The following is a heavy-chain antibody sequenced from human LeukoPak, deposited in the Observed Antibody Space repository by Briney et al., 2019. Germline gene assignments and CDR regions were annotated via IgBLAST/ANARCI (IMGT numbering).Heavy chain of an antibody. CDR3: ARVVVSPYGDYEDY. V-gene: IGHV4-59*01. J-gene: IGHJ4*02. Sequence: SETLSLTCSVSGGAISSDYWSCIRQPPGKGLEWIGSIYYTGRTYYSPSLKSRVTISADTSQNQSSLKLSSVTAADTAVYYCARVVVSPYGDYEDYWGQGTLVTVSS. CDR1: GGAISSDY. CDR2: IYYTGRT. D-gene: IGHD4-17*01.